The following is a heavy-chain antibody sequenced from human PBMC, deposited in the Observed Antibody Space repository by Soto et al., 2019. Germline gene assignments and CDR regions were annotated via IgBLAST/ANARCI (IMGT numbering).Heavy chain of an antibody. CDR1: GGSVSSGSYY. J-gene: IGHJ4*02. CDR3: ARAPKLTYDFWSGYIYYFDY. Sequence: SETLSLTCTVSGGSVSSGSYYWSWIRQPPGKGLEWIGYIYYSGSTNYNPSLKSRVTISVDTSKNQFSLKLSSVTAADTAAYYCARAPKLTYDFWSGYIYYFDYWGQGTLVNVS. CDR2: IYYSGST. V-gene: IGHV4-61*01. D-gene: IGHD3-3*01.